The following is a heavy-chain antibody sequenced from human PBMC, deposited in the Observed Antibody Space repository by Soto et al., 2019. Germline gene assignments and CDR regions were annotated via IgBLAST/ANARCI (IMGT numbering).Heavy chain of an antibody. D-gene: IGHD1-20*01. V-gene: IGHV3-48*02. Sequence: GGSLRLSCAASGFTFSSYSMNWVRQAPGKGLEWVSYISSSSSTIYYADSVKGRFTISRDNAKNSLYLQMNSLRDEDTAVYYCARGRRINGTEYYYGMDVWGQGTTVTVSS. CDR2: ISSSSSTI. J-gene: IGHJ6*02. CDR1: GFTFSSYS. CDR3: ARGRRINGTEYYYGMDV.